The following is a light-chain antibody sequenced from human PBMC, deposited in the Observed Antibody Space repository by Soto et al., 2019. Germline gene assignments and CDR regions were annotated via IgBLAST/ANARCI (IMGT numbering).Light chain of an antibody. CDR2: GAS. CDR3: QQSGRP. CDR1: QSLTIDY. J-gene: IGKJ1*01. V-gene: IGKV3-20*01. Sequence: ESVVTQSPRTVSLSPGETATLPCRASQSLTIDYLAWYQQKPGQTPRLLIHGASSRATGIPDRFSGSGSGTDFTLTISRLEPEDSAVYYCQQSGRPFGQGTKVDIK.